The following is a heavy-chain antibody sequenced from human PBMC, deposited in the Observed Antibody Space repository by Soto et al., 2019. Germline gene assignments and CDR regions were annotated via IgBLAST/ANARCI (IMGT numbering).Heavy chain of an antibody. CDR1: GGSISSYY. D-gene: IGHD6-13*01. J-gene: IGHJ3*02. CDR3: ARAPPTIAAAACAFDI. Sequence: SETLSLTCTVSGGSISSYYWSWIRQPPGKGLEWIGYIYYSGSTNYNPSLKSRVTISVDTSKNQFSLKLSSVTAADTAVYYCARAPPTIAAAACAFDIWGQGTMVTVSS. CDR2: IYYSGST. V-gene: IGHV4-59*01.